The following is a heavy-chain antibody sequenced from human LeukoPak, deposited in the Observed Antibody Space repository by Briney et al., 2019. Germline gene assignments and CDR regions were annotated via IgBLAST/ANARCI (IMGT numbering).Heavy chain of an antibody. Sequence: GGSLRLSCATSGFTFSRYWMSWVRQAPGKGLEWVANMNEDGSKKFYGDSVRGRFTISRDNAQNSLYLQMNSLRAEDTALYYCARXXXXNLECWGQGXLVTVS. D-gene: IGHD1-14*01. CDR2: MNEDGSKK. V-gene: IGHV3-7*01. CDR1: GFTFSRYW. CDR3: ARXXXXNLEC. J-gene: IGHJ4*02.